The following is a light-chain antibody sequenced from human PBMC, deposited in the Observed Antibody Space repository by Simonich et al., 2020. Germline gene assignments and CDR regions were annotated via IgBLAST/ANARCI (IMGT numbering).Light chain of an antibody. J-gene: IGKJ1*01. V-gene: IGKV4-1*01. Sequence: DIVMTQSPDSLAVSLGERATINCKSSQSVLYSSNNKNYLAGYQQKQGQPPKLLIYLASTRESGVPDRFSGSGSGTDFTLTISSLQAEDVAVYYCQQYYSTPQTFGQGTKVEIK. CDR1: QSVLYSSNNKNY. CDR3: QQYYSTPQT. CDR2: LAS.